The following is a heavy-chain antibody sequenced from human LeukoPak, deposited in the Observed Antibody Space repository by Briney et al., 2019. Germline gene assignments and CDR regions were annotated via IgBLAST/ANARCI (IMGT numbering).Heavy chain of an antibody. D-gene: IGHD6-19*01. CDR2: ISNSGST. V-gene: IGHV4-61*02. J-gene: IGHJ4*02. CDR1: GGSISSGSYY. Sequence: NPSETLSLTCTVSGGSISSGSYYWTWIRQPAGKGLEWIGRISNSGSTNYNPSLKSRVTMSVDTSKNQFSLKLSSVTAADTVVYYCARTYSSGWWGSPANDYWGQGTLVTVSS. CDR3: ARTYSSGWWGSPANDY.